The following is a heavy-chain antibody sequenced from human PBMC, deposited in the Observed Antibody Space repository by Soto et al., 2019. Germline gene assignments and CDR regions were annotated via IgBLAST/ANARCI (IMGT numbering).Heavy chain of an antibody. V-gene: IGHV3-48*03. Sequence: EVKLLETGGGSVQPGGSLRLSCAVSGFNLTNYEMNWVRQVPGKGLVWISKIRGSSNNIYYADSVKGRFTISRDNANNLLFLQMNSLRAEDTAFYYCAAEALCGADCYFFEYWGQGTLVTVSS. CDR1: GFNLTNYE. CDR2: IRGSSNNI. CDR3: AAEALCGADCYFFEY. J-gene: IGHJ4*02. D-gene: IGHD2-21*02.